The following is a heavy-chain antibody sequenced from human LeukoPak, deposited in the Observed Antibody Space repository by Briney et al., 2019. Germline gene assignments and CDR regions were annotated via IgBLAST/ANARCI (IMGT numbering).Heavy chain of an antibody. CDR3: ARQDGQQLAYYYYYYMDV. D-gene: IGHD6-13*01. CDR1: GYTLTELS. Sequence: ASVKVSCKVSGYTLTELSMHWVRQAPGKGLEWMGGFDPEHGETVYAQKFQGRLTMTEDTSTHTAYMELSSLRAEDTAVYYCARQDGQQLAYYYYYYMDVWGKGTTVTISS. V-gene: IGHV1-24*01. CDR2: FDPEHGET. J-gene: IGHJ6*03.